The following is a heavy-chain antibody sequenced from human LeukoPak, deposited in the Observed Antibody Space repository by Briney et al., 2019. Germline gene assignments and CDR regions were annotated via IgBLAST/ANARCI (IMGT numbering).Heavy chain of an antibody. D-gene: IGHD5-12*01. CDR1: GFTFSSYA. Sequence: PGGSLRLSCAASGFTFSSYAMHWVRQAPGKRLEWVAVISYDGSNKYYADSVKGRFTISRDNSKNTLYLQMNSLRAEDTAVYYCARDSSSGYDRVYYYYDMDVWGQGTTVTVSS. CDR2: ISYDGSNK. J-gene: IGHJ6*02. CDR3: ARDSSSGYDRVYYYYDMDV. V-gene: IGHV3-30-3*01.